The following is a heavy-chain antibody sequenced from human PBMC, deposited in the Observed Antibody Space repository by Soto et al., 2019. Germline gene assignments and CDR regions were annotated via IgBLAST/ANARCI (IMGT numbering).Heavy chain of an antibody. CDR1: GFTFSSYA. D-gene: IGHD1-26*01. CDR3: ASRGSGSYYDY. V-gene: IGHV3-23*01. CDR2: ISGSGDST. Sequence: EVQLLESGGGLVQPGGSLRLSCAASGFTFSSYAMRWVRQAPGKGLEWVSAISGSGDSTYYAASVKGRFTISRDNSKNTLYLKMNSLGAEDTAVYYCASRGSGSYYDYGGEGTLVTVSS. J-gene: IGHJ4*02.